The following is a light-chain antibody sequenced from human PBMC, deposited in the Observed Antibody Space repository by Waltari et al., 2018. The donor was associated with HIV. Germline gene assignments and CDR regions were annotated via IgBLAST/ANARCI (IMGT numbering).Light chain of an antibody. Sequence: SYELTQAPSLSVAPGQTARITCGGNNIGSKTVHWYQQKPGQAPVLVVYDDSYRPAGVTVRFCRSNSWNTAALTVSRVGAGDEADYYGQVWDSGSDHPGVGGGTELTVL. CDR2: DDS. V-gene: IGLV3-21*02. J-gene: IGLJ2*01. CDR3: QVWDSGSDHPG. CDR1: NIGSKT.